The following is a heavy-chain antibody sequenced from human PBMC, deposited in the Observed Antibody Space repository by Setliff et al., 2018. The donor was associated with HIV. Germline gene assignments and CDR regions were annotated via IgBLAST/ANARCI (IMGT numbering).Heavy chain of an antibody. CDR2: IGAHNGYT. D-gene: IGHD1-1*01. CDR3: ARDIGITTTGKGWFEP. J-gene: IGHJ5*02. CDR1: GYTFTSYG. V-gene: IGHV1-18*01. Sequence: GGSVKVSCKASGYTFTSYGITWVRQAPGQGLEWMGWIGAHNGYTKYAQNLQGRVSMTTDTSTSTAYMELSSLRSEDTAVYYCARDIGITTTGKGWFEPWGQGTQVTVSS.